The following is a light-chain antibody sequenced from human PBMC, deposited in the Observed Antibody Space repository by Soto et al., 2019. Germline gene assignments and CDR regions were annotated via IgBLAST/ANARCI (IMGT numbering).Light chain of an antibody. V-gene: IGKV1-39*01. Sequence: DTQMTQSPSSLSASAGDRISITCRASQTVSTYLNWYQQKPGKAPTLLISATSTLQSGVPSRFSGSGSGTEFTLTITSLQPEDFATYYCQQTYTTPRTFGQGTKVDIK. CDR2: ATS. J-gene: IGKJ1*01. CDR1: QTVSTY. CDR3: QQTYTTPRT.